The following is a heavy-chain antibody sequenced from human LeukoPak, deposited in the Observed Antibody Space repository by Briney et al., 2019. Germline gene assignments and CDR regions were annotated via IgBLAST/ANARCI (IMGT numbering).Heavy chain of an antibody. Sequence: GESLKISCQGSGYSLSSNWIGWVRQMPGKGLEWMGFIYPGDSETRYSPSFQGQVTISADKSISTAYVQWTSLKASDTAVYYCARRGSRSSGVHYGLDVWGQGTTVTVSS. D-gene: IGHD6-6*01. CDR3: ARRGSRSSGVHYGLDV. V-gene: IGHV5-51*01. J-gene: IGHJ6*02. CDR1: GYSLSSNW. CDR2: IYPGDSET.